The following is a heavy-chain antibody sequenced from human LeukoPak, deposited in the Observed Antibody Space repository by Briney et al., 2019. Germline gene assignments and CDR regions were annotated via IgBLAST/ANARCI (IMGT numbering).Heavy chain of an antibody. CDR2: ISAYNGNT. Sequence: ASVKVSCKASGYTFTSYGISWVRQAPGQGLEWMGWISAYNGNTNHAQKLQGRVTMTTDTSTSTAYMELRGLRSDDTAVYYCARDRGYYDSSGYYYAGPFDYWGQGALVTVSS. D-gene: IGHD3-22*01. CDR3: ARDRGYYDSSGYYYAGPFDY. V-gene: IGHV1-18*01. CDR1: GYTFTSYG. J-gene: IGHJ4*02.